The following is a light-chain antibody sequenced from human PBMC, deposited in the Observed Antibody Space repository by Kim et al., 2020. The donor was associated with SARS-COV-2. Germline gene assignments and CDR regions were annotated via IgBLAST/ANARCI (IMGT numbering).Light chain of an antibody. CDR3: ATWDDSLSGPNWV. Sequence: QSVLTQPPSASGTPGQRVTISCSGSGSNIGSNYVYWYRQLPGTAPKVLIYRNNQRPSGVPDRFSGSKSGTSASLAISGLRSEDEADYYCATWDDSLSGPNWVFGGGTKVTVL. CDR1: GSNIGSNY. V-gene: IGLV1-47*01. J-gene: IGLJ3*02. CDR2: RNN.